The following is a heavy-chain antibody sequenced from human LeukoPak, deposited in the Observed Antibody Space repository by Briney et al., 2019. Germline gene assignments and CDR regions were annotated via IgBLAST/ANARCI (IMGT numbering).Heavy chain of an antibody. V-gene: IGHV4-61*02. D-gene: IGHD3-16*01. Sequence: PSQTLSLTCTVSGGSISSGSYYWNWIRQPAGKGLEWIGRIYTSESTNYNPSLKSRVTISVDTSKNQFSLKLSSVTAADTAVYYCSRDYGRGRREYWGQGTLVSVSS. J-gene: IGHJ4*02. CDR3: SRDYGRGRREY. CDR1: GGSISSGSYY. CDR2: IYTSEST.